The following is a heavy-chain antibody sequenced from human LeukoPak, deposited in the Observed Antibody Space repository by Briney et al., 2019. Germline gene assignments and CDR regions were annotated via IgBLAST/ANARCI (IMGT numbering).Heavy chain of an antibody. CDR3: ARQGGSYYATDD. CDR2: ITQSVNT. CDR1: GGSLSDYS. V-gene: IGHV4-34*01. J-gene: IGHJ4*02. D-gene: IGHD1-26*01. Sequence: SETLSLTCGVYGGSLSDYSWSWIRQPPGKELEFIGEITQSVNTNYNPSLKSRVTISVDMSKNQVSLRLSSVTAADSAVYYCARQGGSYYATDDWGQGTLVTVSS.